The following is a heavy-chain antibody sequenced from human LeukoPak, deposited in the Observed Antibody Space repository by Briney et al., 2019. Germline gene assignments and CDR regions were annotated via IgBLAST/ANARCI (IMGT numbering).Heavy chain of an antibody. CDR2: IYYSGST. CDR3: ARDSGSWLFDY. J-gene: IGHJ4*02. Sequence: SETLSLTCTVSGGSISSYYWSWIRQPPGKGLERIGYIYYSGSTNYNPSLKSRVTISVDTSKNQFSLKLSSVTAADTAVYYCARDSGSWLFDYWGQGTLVTVSS. V-gene: IGHV4-59*01. CDR1: GGSISSYY. D-gene: IGHD6-13*01.